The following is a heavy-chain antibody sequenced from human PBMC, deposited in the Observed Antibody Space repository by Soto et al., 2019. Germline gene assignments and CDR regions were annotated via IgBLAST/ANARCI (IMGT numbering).Heavy chain of an antibody. Sequence: SVKVSCKASGGTFSSYTISWVRQAPGQGLEWMGRIIPILGIANYAQKFQGRVTITADKSTSTAYMELSSLRSEDTAVYYCARGQCSGGSCYSSWFDPWGQETLLTVSS. V-gene: IGHV1-69*02. J-gene: IGHJ5*02. D-gene: IGHD2-15*01. CDR2: IIPILGIA. CDR1: GGTFSSYT. CDR3: ARGQCSGGSCYSSWFDP.